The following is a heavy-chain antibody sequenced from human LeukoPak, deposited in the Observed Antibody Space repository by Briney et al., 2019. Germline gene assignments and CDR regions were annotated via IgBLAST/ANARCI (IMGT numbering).Heavy chain of an antibody. V-gene: IGHV4-59*01. CDR2: IYYSGST. CDR3: ARSKINWFDP. J-gene: IGHJ5*02. CDR1: GGSISSYY. Sequence: SQTLSLTCTVSGGSISSYYWSWIRQPPGKGLEWIGYIYYSGSTNYNPSLKSRVTISVDTSKNQFSLKLSSVTTADTAVYYCARSKINWFDPWGQGTLVTVSS.